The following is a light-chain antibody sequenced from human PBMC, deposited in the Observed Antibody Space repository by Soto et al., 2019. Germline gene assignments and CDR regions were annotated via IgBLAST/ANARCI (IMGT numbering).Light chain of an antibody. CDR3: QSFDSSLSGAL. CDR1: SSNIGAGYD. V-gene: IGLV1-40*01. J-gene: IGLJ2*01. CDR2: ADT. Sequence: QSVLTQPPSVSGAPGQTVTISCTGSSSNIGAGYDVHWYRQVPGTAPKVLIYADTNRPSGVPGRFSASKSGTSASLAITGLQAEDEADYDCQSFDSSLSGALFGGGTKLTVL.